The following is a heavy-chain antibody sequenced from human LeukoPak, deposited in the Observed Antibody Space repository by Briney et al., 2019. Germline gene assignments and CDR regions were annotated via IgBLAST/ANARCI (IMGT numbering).Heavy chain of an antibody. CDR3: AKLSYYSGYVY. CDR1: GFIFNNYA. Sequence: PGGSLRLSCAGSGFIFNNYAMHWVRQPPGKGLEWVSGISWNSGSIGYADSVKGRFTISRDNAKNSLYLQMNSLRAEDTALYYCAKLSYYSGYVYWGQGTLVTVSS. D-gene: IGHD5-12*01. J-gene: IGHJ4*02. V-gene: IGHV3-9*01. CDR2: ISWNSGSI.